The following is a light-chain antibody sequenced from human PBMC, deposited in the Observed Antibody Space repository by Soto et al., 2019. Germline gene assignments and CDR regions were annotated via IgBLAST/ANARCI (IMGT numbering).Light chain of an antibody. Sequence: ENVLTQSPGTLSLSPGERATLSCRASQSLSSSYLAWYQQKPGQAPRLLIYGASSRATGIPDRFSGSGSGTDFTLTISRLEPEDRAVYYCQQFATSPLTFGGGTKVEIK. CDR3: QQFATSPLT. V-gene: IGKV3-20*01. J-gene: IGKJ4*01. CDR2: GAS. CDR1: QSLSSSY.